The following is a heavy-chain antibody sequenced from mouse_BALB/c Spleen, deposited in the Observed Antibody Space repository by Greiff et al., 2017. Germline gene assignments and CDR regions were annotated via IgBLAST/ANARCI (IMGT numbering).Heavy chain of an antibody. Sequence: EVMLVESGGGLVQPGGSRKLSCAASGFTFSSFGMHWVRQAPEKGLEWVAYISSGSSTIYYADTVKGRFTISRDNPKNTLFLQMTSLRSEDTAMYYCATGTGDYWGQGTTLTVSS. V-gene: IGHV5-17*02. CDR1: GFTFSSFG. J-gene: IGHJ2*01. CDR2: ISSGSSTI. CDR3: ATGTGDY. D-gene: IGHD4-1*01.